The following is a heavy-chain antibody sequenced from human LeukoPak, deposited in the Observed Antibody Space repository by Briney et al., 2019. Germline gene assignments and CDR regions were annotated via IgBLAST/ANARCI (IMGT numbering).Heavy chain of an antibody. CDR1: GYTFTSYG. CDR3: ARYCSSTSCPGPFRYWFDP. CDR2: ISAYNGNT. D-gene: IGHD2-2*01. V-gene: IGHV1-18*01. J-gene: IGHJ5*02. Sequence: ASVKVSCKASGYTFTSYGISWVRQAPGQGLEWMGWISAYNGNTNYAQKLQGRVTMTTDTSTSTAYMELRSLRSDDTAVYHCARYCSSTSCPGPFRYWFDPWGQGTLVTVSS.